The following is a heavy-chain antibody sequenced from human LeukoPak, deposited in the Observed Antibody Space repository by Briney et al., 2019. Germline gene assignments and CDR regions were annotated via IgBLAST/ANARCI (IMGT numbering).Heavy chain of an antibody. J-gene: IGHJ4*02. Sequence: SETLSLTCTVSGGSVNSGSYHWSWIRQPPGEGLEWIGFINDSGSTNYNPSLKSRLTMSVDTAKNQVSLNLTSVTAADTAVYYCARDKHTSAYTGGRYYPYYFDSWGQGTLVTVSS. D-gene: IGHD2-8*02. CDR2: INDSGST. CDR3: ARDKHTSAYTGGRYYPYYFDS. V-gene: IGHV4-61*01. CDR1: GGSVNSGSYH.